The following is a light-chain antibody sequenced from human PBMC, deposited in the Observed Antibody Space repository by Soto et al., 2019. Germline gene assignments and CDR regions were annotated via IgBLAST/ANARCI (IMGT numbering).Light chain of an antibody. CDR3: PRYNNWPLT. CDR1: QSVSSSY. CDR2: GAS. J-gene: IGKJ4*01. Sequence: EIVLTQSPGTLSLSPGERATLSCRASQSVSSSYLAWYQQKPGQAPRLLIYGASTRATGIPDRFSGRRSGTEFTLTIFILQSDDFAVYYCPRYNNWPLTFGRGTIVYI. V-gene: IGKV3D-15*01.